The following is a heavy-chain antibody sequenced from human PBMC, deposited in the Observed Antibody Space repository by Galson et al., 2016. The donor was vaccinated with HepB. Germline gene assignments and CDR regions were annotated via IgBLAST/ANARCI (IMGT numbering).Heavy chain of an antibody. J-gene: IGHJ4*02. CDR1: GFTFSSYS. V-gene: IGHV3-48*02. D-gene: IGHD1/OR15-1a*01. CDR2: ITSSSSTI. CDR3: ARGLEQPVGHFDV. Sequence: SLRLSCAVSGFTFSSYSMDWVRQAPGKGLEWVSYITSSSSTIYYADSVKGRFTISRDNAKNSLYLQMNSLRDEDTAVYYCARGLEQPVGHFDVWGQGTLVTVSS.